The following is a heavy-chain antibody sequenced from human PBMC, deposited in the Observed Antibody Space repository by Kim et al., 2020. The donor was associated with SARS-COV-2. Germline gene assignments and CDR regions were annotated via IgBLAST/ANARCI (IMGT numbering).Heavy chain of an antibody. CDR1: GFTFSSYE. V-gene: IGHV3-48*03. Sequence: GGSLRLSCAASGFTFSSYEMNWVRQAPGKGLEWVSYISSSGSTIYYADSVKGRFSISRDNAKNSLYLQMNSLRAEDTAVYYCARTTGTTLQDGSGREYYYYYYYMDVWGKGTTVTVSS. CDR2: ISSSGSTI. D-gene: IGHD1-1*01. CDR3: ARTTGTTLQDGSGREYYYYYYYMDV. J-gene: IGHJ6*03.